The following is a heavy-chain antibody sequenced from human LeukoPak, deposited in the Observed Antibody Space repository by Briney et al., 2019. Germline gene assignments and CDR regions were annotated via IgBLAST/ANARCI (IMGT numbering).Heavy chain of an antibody. V-gene: IGHV3-21*01. D-gene: IGHD4-23*01. CDR2: ISSSSSYI. Sequence: GGSLRLSCAASGFTFSSYSMNWVRQAPGKGLEWVSSISSSSSYIYYADSVKGRLTISRDNAKNSLYLQMNSLRAEDTAVYYCATGGNSVSFDYWGQGTLVTVSS. CDR1: GFTFSSYS. J-gene: IGHJ4*02. CDR3: ATGGNSVSFDY.